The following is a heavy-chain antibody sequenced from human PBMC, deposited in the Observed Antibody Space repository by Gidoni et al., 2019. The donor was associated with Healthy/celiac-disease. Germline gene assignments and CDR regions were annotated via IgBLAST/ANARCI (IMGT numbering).Heavy chain of an antibody. CDR2: IKQDVSEK. V-gene: IGHV3-7*03. Sequence: EVQLVESGGGLVQPGGSLRLSCAASVFTFSSYWMSGVRQAPGKGLAWVANIKQDVSEKYYVDSVKGRFTISRDNAKNSLYLQMNSLRAEDTAVYYCASGYCSGGSCYQQYYYGMDVWGQGTTVTVSS. CDR1: VFTFSSYW. D-gene: IGHD2-15*01. J-gene: IGHJ6*02. CDR3: ASGYCSGGSCYQQYYYGMDV.